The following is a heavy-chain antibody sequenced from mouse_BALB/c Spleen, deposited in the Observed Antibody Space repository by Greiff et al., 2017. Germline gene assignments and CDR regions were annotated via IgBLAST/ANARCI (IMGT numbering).Heavy chain of an antibody. CDR3: ARGDGNYFYYAMDY. CDR2: IWSGGST. V-gene: IGHV2-2*02. J-gene: IGHJ4*01. D-gene: IGHD2-1*01. Sequence: QVHVKQSGPGLVQPSQSLSITCTVSGFSLTSYGVHWVRQSPGKGLEWLGVIWSGGSTDYNAAFISRLSISKDNSKSQVFFKMNSLQANDTAIYYCARGDGNYFYYAMDYWGQGTSVTVSS. CDR1: GFSLTSYG.